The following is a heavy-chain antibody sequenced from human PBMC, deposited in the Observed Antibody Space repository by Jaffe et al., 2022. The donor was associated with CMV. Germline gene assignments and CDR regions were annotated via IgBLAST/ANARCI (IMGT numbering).Heavy chain of an antibody. CDR1: GFTFSSYE. V-gene: IGHV3-48*03. CDR3: ARDRMRRSTFGGVWV. Sequence: EVQLVESGGGLVQPGGSLRLSCAASGFTFSSYEMNWVRQAPGKGLEWVSYISSSGSTIYYADSVKGRFTISRDNAKNSLYLQMNSLRAEDTAVYYCARDRMRRSTFGGVWVWGQGTLVTVSS. J-gene: IGHJ4*02. D-gene: IGHD3-16*01. CDR2: ISSSGSTI.